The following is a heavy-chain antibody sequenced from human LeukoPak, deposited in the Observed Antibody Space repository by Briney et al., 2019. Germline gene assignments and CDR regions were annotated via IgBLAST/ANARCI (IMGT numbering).Heavy chain of an antibody. V-gene: IGHV3-43*02. CDR3: AKGDGLSGVVVIGGFDY. J-gene: IGHJ4*02. Sequence: GGSLRLSCAASGFTFDDYAMHWVRQAPGKGLEWVSLISGDGGSTYYADSVKGRFTISRDNSKNSLYLQMNSLRTEDTALYYCAKGDGLSGVVVIGGFDYWGQGTLVTVSS. CDR1: GFTFDDYA. CDR2: ISGDGGST. D-gene: IGHD3-22*01.